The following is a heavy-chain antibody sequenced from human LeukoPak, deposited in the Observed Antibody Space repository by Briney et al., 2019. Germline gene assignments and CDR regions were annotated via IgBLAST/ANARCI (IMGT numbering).Heavy chain of an antibody. D-gene: IGHD3-10*01. Sequence: GGSLRLSCAASGFTFSNYWMSWVRQAPGKGLEWVANIKEDGSEKKYVDSVKGRFTISRDNAKNSLYLQMNSLRAEDTAVYYCAKARSGSGSYGKYYFDYWGQGTLVTVSS. CDR2: IKEDGSEK. J-gene: IGHJ4*02. CDR1: GFTFSNYW. CDR3: AKARSGSGSYGKYYFDY. V-gene: IGHV3-7*01.